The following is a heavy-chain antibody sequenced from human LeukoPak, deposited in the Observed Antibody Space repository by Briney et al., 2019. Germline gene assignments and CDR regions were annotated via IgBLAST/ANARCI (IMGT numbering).Heavy chain of an antibody. CDR2: IKSKTDGGTT. Sequence: GGSLRLSCAASGFTFSNAWMSWVRQAPGKGLEWVGRIKSKTDGGTTDYAAPVKGRFTISRDDSKNTPYLQMNSLKTEDTAVYYCTTDAQWETHDYWGQGTLVTVSS. J-gene: IGHJ4*02. D-gene: IGHD1-26*01. CDR1: GFTFSNAW. V-gene: IGHV3-15*01. CDR3: TTDAQWETHDY.